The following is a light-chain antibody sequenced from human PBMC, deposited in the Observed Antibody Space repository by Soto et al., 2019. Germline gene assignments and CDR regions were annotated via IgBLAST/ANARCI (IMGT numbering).Light chain of an antibody. CDR3: QPQAILAFT. J-gene: IGKJ5*01. V-gene: IGKV3-20*01. CDR2: GAS. Sequence: EVVLTQSPGTLSLSPRDRASLSCRASQNLSRYFLAWYQHKPGQAPRLLISGASRRATGIPDRFSGAGSGTDFTLTISRLEPEDFALYYCQPQAILAFTFGQGTRLDIQ. CDR1: QNLSRYF.